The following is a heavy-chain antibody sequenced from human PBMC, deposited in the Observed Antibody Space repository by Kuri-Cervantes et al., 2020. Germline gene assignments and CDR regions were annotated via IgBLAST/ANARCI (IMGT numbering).Heavy chain of an antibody. Sequence: GGSLRLSCAASGFTFSSYSMNWVRQAPGKGLEWVGRIKSKTDGGTTDYAAPVKGRFTISRDDSKNTLYLQMNSLKTEDTAVYYCTTDRPTVVTPYYYYYMDVWGKGTTVTVSS. V-gene: IGHV3-15*01. CDR1: GFTFSSYS. D-gene: IGHD4-23*01. J-gene: IGHJ6*03. CDR3: TTDRPTVVTPYYYYYMDV. CDR2: IKSKTDGGTT.